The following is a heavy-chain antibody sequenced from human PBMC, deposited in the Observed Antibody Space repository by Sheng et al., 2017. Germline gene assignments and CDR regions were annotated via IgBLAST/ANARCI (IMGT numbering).Heavy chain of an antibody. J-gene: IGHJ5*02. D-gene: IGHD3-10*01. Sequence: QVQLVESGGGVVQPGRSLRLSCAASGFTFSSYAMHWVRQAPGKGLEWVAVISYDGSNKYYADSVKGRFTISRDNSKNTLYLQMNSLRAEDTAVYYCWVRGSYYSDWFDPWGQGTL. CDR2: ISYDGSNK. V-gene: IGHV3-30-3*01. CDR3: WVRGSYYSDWFDP. CDR1: GFTFSSYA.